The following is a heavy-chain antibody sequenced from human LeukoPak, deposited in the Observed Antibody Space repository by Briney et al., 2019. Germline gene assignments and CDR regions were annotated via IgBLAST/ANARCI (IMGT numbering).Heavy chain of an antibody. D-gene: IGHD3-22*01. Sequence: SVKVSCKASGYTFTGYYMHWVRQAPGQGLEWMGRIIPIFGTANYAQKFQGRVTITTDESTSTAYMELSSLRSEDTAVYYCARCAHYYDSSGDIKYYFDYWGQGTLVTVSS. CDR2: IIPIFGTA. V-gene: IGHV1-69*05. CDR3: ARCAHYYDSSGDIKYYFDY. CDR1: GYTFTGYY. J-gene: IGHJ4*02.